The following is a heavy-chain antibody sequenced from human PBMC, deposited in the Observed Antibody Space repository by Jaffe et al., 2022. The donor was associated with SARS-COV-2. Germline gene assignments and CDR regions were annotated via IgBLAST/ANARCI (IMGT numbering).Heavy chain of an antibody. CDR2: INVGNGNT. Sequence: QVQLVQSGAEVKKPGASVKVSCKASGYPFINYPMHWVRQAPGQRLEWMGWINVGNGNTKYPQKFQGRVTITRDTSASTVYMELSSLRSEDTAVYYCARVTYYYDSSGDSLGFWGQGTQVTVSS. D-gene: IGHD3-22*01. J-gene: IGHJ4*02. CDR3: ARVTYYYDSSGDSLGF. V-gene: IGHV1-3*01. CDR1: GYPFINYP.